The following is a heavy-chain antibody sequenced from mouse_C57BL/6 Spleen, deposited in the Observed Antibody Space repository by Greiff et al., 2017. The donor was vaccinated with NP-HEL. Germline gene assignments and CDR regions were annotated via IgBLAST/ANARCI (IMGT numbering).Heavy chain of an antibody. V-gene: IGHV1-9*01. J-gene: IGHJ4*01. D-gene: IGHD1-3*01. CDR2: ILPGSGST. CDR1: GYTFTGYW. Sequence: VKLQESGAELMKPGASVKLSCKATGYTFTGYWIEWVKQRPGHGLEWIGEILPGSGSTNYNEKFKGKATFTADTYSNTAYMQLSSLTTEDSAIYYCAIKWGFYGNYAMDYWGQGTSVTVSS. CDR3: AIKWGFYGNYAMDY.